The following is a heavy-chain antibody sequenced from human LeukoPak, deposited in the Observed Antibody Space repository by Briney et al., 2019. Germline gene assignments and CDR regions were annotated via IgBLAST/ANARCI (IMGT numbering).Heavy chain of an antibody. CDR1: GYTFTSYG. D-gene: IGHD6-13*01. CDR2: ISAYNGNT. CDR3: ARRAAAGMVDV. Sequence: ASVKVSCKASGYTFTSYGISWVRRAPGQGLEWMGWISAYNGNTNYAQKLQGRVTMTTDTSTSTAYMELRSLRSADTAVYYCARRAAAGMVDVWGQGTLVTVSS. J-gene: IGHJ4*02. V-gene: IGHV1-18*01.